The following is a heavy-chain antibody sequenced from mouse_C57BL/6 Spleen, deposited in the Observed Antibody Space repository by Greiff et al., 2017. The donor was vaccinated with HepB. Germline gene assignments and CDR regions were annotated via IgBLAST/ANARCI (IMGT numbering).Heavy chain of an antibody. CDR3: ARGITTVVADY. CDR2: IDPSDSYT. CDR1: GYTFTSYW. Sequence: QVQLQQPGAELVMPGASVKLSCKASGYTFTSYWMHWVKQRPGQGLEWIGEIDPSDSYTNYNQKFKGKSTLTVDKSSSTAYIQLSSLTSEDSAAYYCARGITTVVADYWGQGTTLTVSS. D-gene: IGHD1-1*01. J-gene: IGHJ2*01. V-gene: IGHV1-69*01.